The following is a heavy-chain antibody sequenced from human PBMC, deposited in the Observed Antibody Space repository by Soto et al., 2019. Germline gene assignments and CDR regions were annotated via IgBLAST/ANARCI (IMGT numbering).Heavy chain of an antibody. CDR2: ISDSGSYI. D-gene: IGHD5-12*01. CDR1: GFTFSSYS. J-gene: IGHJ4*02. CDR3: AKGPGGVATIVDY. Sequence: EVQLVESGGGLVKPGGSLRLSCAASGFTFSSYSMNWVRQAPGQGLEWVSSISDSGSYIYYADSVKGRFTISRDNARNSLFLQMNSLRAEDTAVYYCAKGPGGVATIVDYWGQGTLVTVSS. V-gene: IGHV3-21*01.